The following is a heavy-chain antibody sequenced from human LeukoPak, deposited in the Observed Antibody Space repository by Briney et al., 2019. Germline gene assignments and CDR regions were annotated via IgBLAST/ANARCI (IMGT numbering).Heavy chain of an antibody. CDR3: ARVHPRSFDYDILTGPSRVEFDP. CDR1: GGSISSYY. D-gene: IGHD3-9*01. J-gene: IGHJ5*02. Sequence: SETLSLTCTVSGGSISSYYWSWIRQPPGKGLEWIGYIYYSGSTNYNPSLKSRVTISVDTSKNQFSLKLSSVTAADTAVYYCARVHPRSFDYDILTGPSRVEFDPWGQGTLVTVSS. V-gene: IGHV4-59*12. CDR2: IYYSGST.